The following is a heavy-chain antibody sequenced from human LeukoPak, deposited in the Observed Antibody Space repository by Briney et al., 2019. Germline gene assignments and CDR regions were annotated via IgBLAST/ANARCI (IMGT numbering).Heavy chain of an antibody. CDR3: ARVIGALDAFDI. CDR2: INPNSGGT. Sequence: ASVKVSCKASGYTFTGYYMHWVRQAPRQGLEWMGWINPNSGGTNYAQKFQGRVTMTRDTSISTAYMELSRLRSDDTAVYYCARVIGALDAFDIWGQGTMVTVSS. CDR1: GYTFTGYY. D-gene: IGHD1-26*01. V-gene: IGHV1-2*02. J-gene: IGHJ3*02.